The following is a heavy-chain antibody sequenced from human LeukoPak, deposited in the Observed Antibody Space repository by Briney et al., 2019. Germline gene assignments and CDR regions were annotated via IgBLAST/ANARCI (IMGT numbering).Heavy chain of an antibody. D-gene: IGHD2-15*01. J-gene: IGHJ6*02. CDR1: GFTFSGYW. Sequence: GGSLRLSCVPSGFTFSGYWMSWVRQAPRKGLEWVASIKQDGSEKYYADSVKGRFTISRDNVKKSLYLQMNSLRAEDTSVYFCARDIVVVVAATLDYYGMDVWGQGTTVTVSS. CDR3: ARDIVVVVAATLDYYGMDV. CDR2: IKQDGSEK. V-gene: IGHV3-7*01.